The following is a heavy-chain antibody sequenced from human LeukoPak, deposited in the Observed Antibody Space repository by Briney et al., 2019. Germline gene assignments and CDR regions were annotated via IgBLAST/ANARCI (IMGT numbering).Heavy chain of an antibody. CDR3: ARLEGSSLDY. CDR1: GGSISSYY. J-gene: IGHJ4*02. Sequence: SETLSLTCTVSGGSISSYYWSWVRQPPGKGLEWIGYVSYSGSTDYNPSLKSRVIISIDTSKNQFSLKLSSVTAADTAVYYCARLEGSSLDYWGQGTLVTVSS. CDR2: VSYSGST. V-gene: IGHV4-59*08. D-gene: IGHD1-26*01.